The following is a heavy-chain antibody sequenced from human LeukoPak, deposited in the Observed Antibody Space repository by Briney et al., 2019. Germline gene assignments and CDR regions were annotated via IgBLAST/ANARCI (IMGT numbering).Heavy chain of an antibody. D-gene: IGHD6-25*01. J-gene: IGHJ5*02. V-gene: IGHV4-39*01. CDR1: GGSITNGDFY. CDR3: ARHPAARNWFDP. Sequence: KPSETLSLTCTVSGGSITNGDFYWDWIRQPPGKELEWIGNIHYSGTTYYKPSLRGRVTMYVDTSRNQFSLKLNFVNVADTALYYCARHPAARNWFDPWGQGVLVTVSS. CDR2: IHYSGTT.